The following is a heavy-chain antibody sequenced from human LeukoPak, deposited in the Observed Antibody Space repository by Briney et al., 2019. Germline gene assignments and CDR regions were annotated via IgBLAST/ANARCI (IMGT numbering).Heavy chain of an antibody. CDR2: IRSKANSYAT. J-gene: IGHJ4*02. CDR1: GFTFSGSA. CDR3: AKQGGLGELSLRVGFFDY. D-gene: IGHD3-16*02. V-gene: IGHV3-73*01. Sequence: GGSLRLSCAASGFTFSGSAMHWVRQASGKGLEWVGRIRSKANSYATAYAASVKGSFTISRDDSKNTAYLQMNSLRAEDTAVYYCAKQGGLGELSLRVGFFDYWGQGTLVTVSS.